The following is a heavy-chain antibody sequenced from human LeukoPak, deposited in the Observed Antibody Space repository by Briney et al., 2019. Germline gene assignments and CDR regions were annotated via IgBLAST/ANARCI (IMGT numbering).Heavy chain of an antibody. CDR1: GGSISSSNW. CDR2: IYHSGST. D-gene: IGHD1-26*01. J-gene: IGHJ3*02. V-gene: IGHV4-4*02. Sequence: PSETLSLTCAVSGGSISSSNWWSWVRQPPGKGLEWIGEIYHSGSTNYNPSLKSRVTISVDKSKNQFSLKLSSVTAADTAVYYCARVPSGSYFEGDAFDIWGQGTMVTVSS. CDR3: ARVPSGSYFEGDAFDI.